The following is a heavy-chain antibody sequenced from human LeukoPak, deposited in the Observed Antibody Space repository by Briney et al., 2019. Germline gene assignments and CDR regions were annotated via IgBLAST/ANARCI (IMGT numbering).Heavy chain of an antibody. D-gene: IGHD3-10*01. CDR1: GGSISSDGYY. CDR2: IYYSGST. Sequence: SETLSLTCTVSGGSISSDGYYWGWIRQPPGKGLEWIGSIYYSGSTYYNPSLKSRVTISVDTSKNQFSLKLSSVTAADTAVYYCARLPTGSGDQIDYWGQGTLVTVSS. J-gene: IGHJ4*02. CDR3: ARLPTGSGDQIDY. V-gene: IGHV4-39*07.